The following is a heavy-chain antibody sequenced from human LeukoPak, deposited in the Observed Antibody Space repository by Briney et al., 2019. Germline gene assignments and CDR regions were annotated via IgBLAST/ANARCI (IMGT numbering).Heavy chain of an antibody. CDR3: ARLVRCSSTSCRPVGFDY. CDR2: INEDGSEK. V-gene: IGHV3-7*04. Sequence: GGSLRLSCAASGFTFSRYWMTWFRQAPGKGLEWVANINEDGSEKYYVDSVKGRFTISRDNAKNSLYLQMNSLRAEDTAVYYCARLVRCSSTSCRPVGFDYWGQGTLVTVSS. J-gene: IGHJ4*02. D-gene: IGHD2-2*01. CDR1: GFTFSRYW.